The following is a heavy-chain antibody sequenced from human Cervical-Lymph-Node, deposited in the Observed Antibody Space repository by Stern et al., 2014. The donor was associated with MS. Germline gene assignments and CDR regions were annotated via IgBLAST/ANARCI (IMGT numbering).Heavy chain of an antibody. CDR3: ARQRYFDY. V-gene: IGHV5-51*01. J-gene: IGHJ4*02. Sequence: QLVQSGPEVKRPGESLKISCQASGYTFTSYWIGWVRQMPGKGLEWIAIIFPGGSDIRHSPSFQGQVTISADKSSSTAYLQWNNLKASDTAIYYCARQRYFDYWGQGTLVTVSS. CDR2: IFPGGSDI. CDR1: GYTFTSYW.